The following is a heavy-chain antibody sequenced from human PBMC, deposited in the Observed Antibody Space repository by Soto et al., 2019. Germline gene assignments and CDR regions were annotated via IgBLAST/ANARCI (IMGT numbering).Heavy chain of an antibody. CDR2: INRDGTFT. J-gene: IGHJ6*02. CDR3: VKDHPSLEV. Sequence: PGGSLRLSCSSSGFTCSDYAMHWVRQSPGKGLEHFSLINRDGTFTFYADSVKGRFTIARDNSKNTLYLQMNSLGGDDTAVYYCVKDHPSLEVWGQGTTVTVSS. D-gene: IGHD3-10*01. V-gene: IGHV3-64D*06. CDR1: GFTCSDYA.